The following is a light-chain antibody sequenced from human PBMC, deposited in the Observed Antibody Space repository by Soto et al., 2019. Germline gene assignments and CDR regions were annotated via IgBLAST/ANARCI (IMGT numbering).Light chain of an antibody. CDR1: SSDVGSGDS. CDR2: EVK. V-gene: IGLV2-14*01. J-gene: IGLJ1*01. Sequence: QPASVSGSPGQSITITCTGTSSDVGSGDSVSWYQHHPGEAPTLVIYEVKNRPTGVSGRFSGSKSVNTASLTISGLQAEDEGDYYCRTYTTTGSSVFGTGTKLTVL. CDR3: RTYTTTGSSV.